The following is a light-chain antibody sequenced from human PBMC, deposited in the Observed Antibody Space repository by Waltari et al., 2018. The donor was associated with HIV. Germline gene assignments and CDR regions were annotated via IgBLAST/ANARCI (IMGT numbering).Light chain of an antibody. CDR2: SNN. V-gene: IGLV1-44*01. Sequence: QSVLTQPPSASGTPGQRVTISCSGSSSNIGSNTVNWYQQLPGTAPKLLIYSNNQRPSGVPRRFSGAKSGTAASLAISGLQSEDEADYYCAAGDDSLNGLVVFGGGTKLTVL. CDR3: AAGDDSLNGLVV. CDR1: SSNIGSNT. J-gene: IGLJ2*01.